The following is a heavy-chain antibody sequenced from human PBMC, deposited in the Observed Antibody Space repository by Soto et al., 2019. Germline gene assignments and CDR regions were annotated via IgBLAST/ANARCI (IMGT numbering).Heavy chain of an antibody. CDR2: IIPMFETV. D-gene: IGHD2-2*01. Sequence: VASVKVSCKASGGTFDNYAVSWVRQAPGQGLEWMGGIIPMFETVNYAQRFQGRLTIAADESTSTAYMELTSLTSADTAIYFCARRGSSCYAFDPWGQGTLVTVS. V-gene: IGHV1-69*13. CDR1: GGTFDNYA. CDR3: ARRGSSCYAFDP. J-gene: IGHJ5*02.